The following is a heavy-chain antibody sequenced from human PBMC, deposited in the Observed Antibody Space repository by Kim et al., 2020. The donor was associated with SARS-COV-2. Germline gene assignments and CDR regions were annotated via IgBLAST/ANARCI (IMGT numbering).Heavy chain of an antibody. D-gene: IGHD3-10*01. Sequence: ASVKVSCKASGYTFTSYAMHWVRQAPGQRLEWMGWINAGNGNTKYSQKFQGRVTITRDTSASTAYMELSSLRSEDTAVYYCARGWGYDYGSGSYPSSDYYDCGMDVWGRGTRVSVS. CDR1: GYTFTSYA. CDR2: INAGNGNT. CDR3: ARGWGYDYGSGSYPSSDYYDCGMDV. V-gene: IGHV1-3*01. J-gene: IGHJ6*01.